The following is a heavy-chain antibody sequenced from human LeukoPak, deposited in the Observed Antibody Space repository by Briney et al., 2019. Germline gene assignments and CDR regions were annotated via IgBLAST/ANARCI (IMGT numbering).Heavy chain of an antibody. CDR2: ISGSGGST. D-gene: IGHD6-13*01. CDR1: GFTFRSYA. Sequence: GGSLRLSCAASGFTFRSYAMSWVRQAPGKGLEWVSAISGSGGSTYYADSVKGRFTISRDNSKTTLYLQVNSLRAEDTAVYYCAKDFAVYSTSYYDYWGQGTLIIVSS. V-gene: IGHV3-23*01. J-gene: IGHJ4*02. CDR3: AKDFAVYSTSYYDY.